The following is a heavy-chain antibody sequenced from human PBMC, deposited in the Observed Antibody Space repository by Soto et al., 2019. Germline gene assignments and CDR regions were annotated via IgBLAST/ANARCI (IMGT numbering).Heavy chain of an antibody. CDR3: ARDATRSSWTWFDY. J-gene: IGHJ5*01. Sequence: PSETLSLTCTVSGESISSYYWSWIRQPAGKGLEWIGRINTSGSTNYNPSLKSRVTMSVDTSKNQFFLELRSLTAADTAVYYCARDATRSSWTWFDYWGQGTLVTVSS. CDR1: GESISSYY. D-gene: IGHD6-13*01. CDR2: INTSGST. V-gene: IGHV4-4*07.